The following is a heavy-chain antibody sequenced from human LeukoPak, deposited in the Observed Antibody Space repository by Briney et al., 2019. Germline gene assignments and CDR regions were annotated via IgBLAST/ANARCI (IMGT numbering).Heavy chain of an antibody. CDR2: IYPGDSDT. CDR3: ARLRDFLYFDY. J-gene: IGHJ4*02. Sequence: GESLKISCQGSGYSFSRYWIGWVRQMPGKGLEWMGIIYPGDSDTRYSPSFQGQVTISADKSISTAYLQWSSLKASDTAMYYCARLRDFLYFDYWGQGTLVTVSS. D-gene: IGHD3-3*01. CDR1: GYSFSRYW. V-gene: IGHV5-51*01.